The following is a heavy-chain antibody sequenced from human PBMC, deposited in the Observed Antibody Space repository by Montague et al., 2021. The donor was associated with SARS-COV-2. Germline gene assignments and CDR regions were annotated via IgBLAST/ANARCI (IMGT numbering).Heavy chain of an antibody. CDR1: GDSITDDD. J-gene: IGHJ6*02. CDR2: IFKNGKT. V-gene: IGHV4-59*08. Sequence: SETLSLTCTVSGDSITDDDWSWIRQPPGKGLEWIVNIFKNGKTDXXPSLRSRVITSVDTSKSQFSLKVTSVTAADTAVYYCARYYERSLDVWGQGTTATVSS. CDR3: ARYYERSLDV. D-gene: IGHD3-22*01.